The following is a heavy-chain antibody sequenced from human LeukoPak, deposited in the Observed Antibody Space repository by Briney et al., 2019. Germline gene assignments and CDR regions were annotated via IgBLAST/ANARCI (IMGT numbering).Heavy chain of an antibody. V-gene: IGHV4-30-4*01. CDR2: IYYSGST. D-gene: IGHD3-3*01. CDR3: AREFWSGSYSDK. CDR1: GDSISSGNYY. Sequence: SETLSLTCTVSGDSISSGNYYWTWIRQPPGKGLEWIGYIYYSGSTFYNPSLKSRVTISVDTSKNEFSLKLSSVTAADTAVYYCAREFWSGSYSDKWGQGTLVTVSS. J-gene: IGHJ4*02.